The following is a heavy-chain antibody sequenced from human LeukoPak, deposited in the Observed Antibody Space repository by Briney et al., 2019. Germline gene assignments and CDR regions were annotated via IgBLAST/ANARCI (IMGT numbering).Heavy chain of an antibody. V-gene: IGHV4-38-2*02. CDR3: ARGTMYSSSYYYYYYSYMDV. CDR1: GYSISSGYY. D-gene: IGHD6-13*01. Sequence: SETLSLTCTVSGYSISSGYYWGWIRQPPPKGLEWIGSISHSRSTYYNPSLNSRVTISVDTSKNQFSLTLSSVTAADTAVYYCARGTMYSSSYYYYYYSYMDVWGKGTTVTISS. CDR2: ISHSRST. J-gene: IGHJ6*03.